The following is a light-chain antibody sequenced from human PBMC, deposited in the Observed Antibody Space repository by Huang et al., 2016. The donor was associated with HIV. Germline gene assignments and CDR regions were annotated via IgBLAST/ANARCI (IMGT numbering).Light chain of an antibody. V-gene: IGKV3-15*01. CDR3: QQYNKRPQT. CDR1: QSVSYK. CDR2: DTS. J-gene: IGKJ2*01. Sequence: IVMTQSPATLSVSPGERVTLTCRASQSVSYKLAWYQHKTGQAPRLLIYDTSTRAIASPGGFSGIGSGTEFTLTIRSLQSEDFAVYYCQQYNKRPQTFGQGTKLEIK.